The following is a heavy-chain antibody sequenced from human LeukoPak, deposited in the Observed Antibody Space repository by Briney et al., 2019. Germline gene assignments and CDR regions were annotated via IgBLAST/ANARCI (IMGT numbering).Heavy chain of an antibody. CDR3: ASLDCSSTSCPFDY. J-gene: IGHJ4*02. Sequence: PSETLSLTCTVSGGSISSGGYYWSWIRQHPGKGLEWIGYIYYSGSTYYNPSLKSRVTISVDTSKNQFSLMLSSVTAADTAVYYCASLDCSSTSCPFDYWGQGTLVTVSS. CDR2: IYYSGST. D-gene: IGHD2-2*01. CDR1: GGSISSGGYY. V-gene: IGHV4-31*03.